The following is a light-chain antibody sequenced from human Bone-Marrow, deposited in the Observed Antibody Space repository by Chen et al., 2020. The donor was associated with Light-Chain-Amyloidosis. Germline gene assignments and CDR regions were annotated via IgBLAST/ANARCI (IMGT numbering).Light chain of an antibody. Sequence: QSVLTQPPPASGPPGQRVTISCSGGRSNVGANGVNWYQQLPGAAPKLLILDTNRRPSGVPDRFSGSKSGTSASLAISDLQSEDEAHYYCAPWDDRLNGWVFGGGTRLTVL. CDR2: DTN. CDR1: RSNVGANG. V-gene: IGLV1-44*01. CDR3: APWDDRLNGWV. J-gene: IGLJ3*02.